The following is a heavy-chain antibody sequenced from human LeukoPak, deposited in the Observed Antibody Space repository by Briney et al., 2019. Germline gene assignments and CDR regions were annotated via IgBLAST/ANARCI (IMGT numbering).Heavy chain of an antibody. J-gene: IGHJ2*01. CDR2: ISGNGGST. CDR1: GFTFSSYA. CDR3: AKDRTVGASYWYFDL. V-gene: IGHV3-23*01. Sequence: GGSLRLSCVASGFTFSSYAMNWVRQAPGKGLEWVSVISGNGGSTYYADSVKGRFTISRDSSRNTLFLHMNTLRAEDTAIYYCAKDRTVGASYWYFDLWGRGTLVTVSS. D-gene: IGHD1-26*01.